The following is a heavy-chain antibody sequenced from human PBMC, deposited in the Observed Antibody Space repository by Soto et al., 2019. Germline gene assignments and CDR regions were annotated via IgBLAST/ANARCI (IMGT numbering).Heavy chain of an antibody. CDR2: ISAYNGNT. D-gene: IGHD2-2*01. V-gene: IGHV1-18*01. CDR1: GYTFTNYG. J-gene: IGHJ4*02. Sequence: QVQLVQSGAEVKKPGASVKVSCKASGYTFTNYGISGVRQAPGQGLEWMGWISAYNGNTDYAQKLQGRVTMTTDTSTSTAYMELRSLRSDDTAVYYCARVGAHCVSTSCHDYWGQGTLVTVSS. CDR3: ARVGAHCVSTSCHDY.